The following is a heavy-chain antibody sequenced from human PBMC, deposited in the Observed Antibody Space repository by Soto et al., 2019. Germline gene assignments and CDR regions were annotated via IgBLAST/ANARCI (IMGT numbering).Heavy chain of an antibody. J-gene: IGHJ4*02. CDR2: IYWDDDK. D-gene: IGHD1-26*01. CDR3: AHYKTSGSYWVY. CDR1: GFSLSNSGVG. V-gene: IGHV2-5*02. Sequence: QITLKESGPTLVKPTQTLTLTCTFSGFSLSNSGVGMGWIRQPPGRALEWLALIYWDDDKRYSPSLKNRLTITKDTSKNQVVLTMTNMDPVDTATYYCAHYKTSGSYWVYWGQGILVTVSS.